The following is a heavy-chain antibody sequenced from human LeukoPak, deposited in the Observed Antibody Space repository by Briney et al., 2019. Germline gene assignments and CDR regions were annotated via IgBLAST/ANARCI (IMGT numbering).Heavy chain of an antibody. V-gene: IGHV4-4*02. CDR3: AREGGFYRPLDY. Sequence: SETLSLTCGVSGGSVSSTNWWTWIRQPPGKGLEWIGEVHLDGRTNFNPSLKSRLTMSVDLSENHVSLKLTSVTATDTAVYYCAREGGFYRPLDYSGQGTLVTVSS. J-gene: IGHJ4*02. D-gene: IGHD6-25*01. CDR1: GGSVSSTNW. CDR2: VHLDGRT.